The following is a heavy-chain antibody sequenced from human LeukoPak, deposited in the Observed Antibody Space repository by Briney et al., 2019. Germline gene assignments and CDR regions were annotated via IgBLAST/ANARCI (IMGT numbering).Heavy chain of an antibody. J-gene: IGHJ6*02. CDR1: GFTFSSYA. Sequence: PGGSLRLSCAASGFTFSSYAMSWVRQAPGKGLEWVSAISGSGGSTYYADSVKGRFTISRDNSKNTLYLQMNSLRAEDTAVYYCAKDPSPYSSYYYYGMDVWGQGTTVTVSS. D-gene: IGHD6-13*01. CDR3: AKDPSPYSSYYYYGMDV. CDR2: ISGSGGST. V-gene: IGHV3-23*01.